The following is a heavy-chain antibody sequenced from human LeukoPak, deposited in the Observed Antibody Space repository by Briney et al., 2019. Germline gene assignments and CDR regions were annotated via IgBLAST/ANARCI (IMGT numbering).Heavy chain of an antibody. CDR2: INPNSGGT. Sequence: ASVKVSCKASGYTFTGYYMHWVRQAPGQGLEWMGWINPNSGGTNYAQKFQSRVTMTRDTSISTAYMELSRLRSDDTAVYYCARDRIVLMVYAIQDYYYYGMDVWGQGTTVTVSS. CDR1: GYTFTGYY. J-gene: IGHJ6*02. CDR3: ARDRIVLMVYAIQDYYYYGMDV. V-gene: IGHV1-2*02. D-gene: IGHD2-8*01.